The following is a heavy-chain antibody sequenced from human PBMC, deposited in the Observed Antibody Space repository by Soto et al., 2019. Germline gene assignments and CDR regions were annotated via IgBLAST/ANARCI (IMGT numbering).Heavy chain of an antibody. J-gene: IGHJ5*02. CDR2: INHSGST. CDR1: GGSFSGYY. D-gene: IGHD3-3*01. Sequence: ASETLSLTCAVYGGSFSGYYWSWIRQPPGKGLEWIGEINHSGSTYYNPSLKSRVTISVDTSKNQFSLKLSSVTAADTAVYYCARERDLLSFGVVIMDWFDPWGQGTLVTVSS. CDR3: ARERDLLSFGVVIMDWFDP. V-gene: IGHV4-34*01.